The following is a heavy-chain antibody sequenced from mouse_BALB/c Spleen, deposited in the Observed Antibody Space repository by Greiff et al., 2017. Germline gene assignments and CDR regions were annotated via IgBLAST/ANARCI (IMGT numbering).Heavy chain of an antibody. J-gene: IGHJ2*01. CDR1: GFTFSSYA. CDR3: ARSSLLPYYFDY. D-gene: IGHD1-1*01. CDR2: ISSGGST. V-gene: IGHV5-6-5*01. Sequence: EVMLVESGGGLVKPGGSLKLSCAASGFTFSSYAMSWVRQTPEKRLEWVASISSGGSTYYPDSVKGRFTISRDNARNILYLQMSSLRSEDTAMYYCARSSLLPYYFDYWGQGTTLTVSS.